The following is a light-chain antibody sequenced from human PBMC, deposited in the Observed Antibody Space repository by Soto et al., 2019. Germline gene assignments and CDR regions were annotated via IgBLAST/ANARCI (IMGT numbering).Light chain of an antibody. CDR1: QGVSRK. CDR2: GAS. CDR3: QQYHTWTIT. Sequence: DIVMTRSPATLSVAPGERVTFSCRASQGVSRKLAWYQHTPGQDPRLLISGASTGATGIPARFSGSGSGTEFNLTISRLQSEDCAIYYCQQYHTWTITFGGGTKLDIK. V-gene: IGKV3-15*01. J-gene: IGKJ4*01.